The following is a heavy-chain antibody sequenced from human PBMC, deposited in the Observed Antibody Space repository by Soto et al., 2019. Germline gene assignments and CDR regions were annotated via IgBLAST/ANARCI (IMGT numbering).Heavy chain of an antibody. CDR3: ARAHVWYRNSPFDY. CDR2: IWYDGSNK. D-gene: IGHD1-26*01. J-gene: IGHJ4*02. V-gene: IGHV3-33*01. CDR1: GFTFSSYG. Sequence: GGSLRLSCSASGFTFSSYGMHWVRQAPGKGLEWVAVIWYDGSNKYYADSVKGRFTISRDNSKNTLYLQMNSLRAEDTAVYYCARAHVWYRNSPFDYWGQGTLVTVSS.